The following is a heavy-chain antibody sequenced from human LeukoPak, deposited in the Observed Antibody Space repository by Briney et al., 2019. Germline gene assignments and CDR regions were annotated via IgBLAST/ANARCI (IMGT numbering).Heavy chain of an antibody. D-gene: IGHD1-1*01. J-gene: IGHJ4*02. V-gene: IGHV3-7*01. CDR1: GFTLSTFW. CDR3: ARGGTFVSDY. CDR2: INQDGSEK. Sequence: GGSLRLSCAASGFTLSTFWMSWVRQAPGKGLEWVANINQDGSEKYYVDSMKGRFTVCRDNAKNSLYLQMDRLRAEDTAVYYCARGGTFVSDYWGQGTLVTVSS.